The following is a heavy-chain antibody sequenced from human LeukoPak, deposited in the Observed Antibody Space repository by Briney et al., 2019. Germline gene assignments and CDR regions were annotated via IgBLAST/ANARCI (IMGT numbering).Heavy chain of an antibody. CDR1: GFTSDDYG. D-gene: IGHD6-13*01. CDR2: INWNGGST. V-gene: IGHV3-20*01. CDR3: ARGGSSSWYYSLFDY. Sequence: PGGSLRLSCAASGFTSDDYGMSWVRQAPGKGLEWVSGINWNGGSTGYADSVKGRFTISRDNAKNSLYLQMDSLRAEDTALYHCARGGSSSWYYSLFDYWGQGTLVTVSS. J-gene: IGHJ4*02.